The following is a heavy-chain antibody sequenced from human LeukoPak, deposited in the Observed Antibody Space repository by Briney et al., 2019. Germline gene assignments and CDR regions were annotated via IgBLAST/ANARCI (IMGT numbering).Heavy chain of an antibody. CDR2: FDPEDGET. J-gene: IGHJ4*02. CDR3: ATSRAVAGLGASGYFDY. Sequence: ASVKVSCKVSGYTLIELSMHWVRQAPGKGLEWMGGFDPEDGETIYAQKFQGRVTMTEDTSTDTAYMELSSLRSEDTAVYYCATSRAVAGLGASGYFDYWGQGTLVTVSS. CDR1: GYTLIELS. D-gene: IGHD6-19*01. V-gene: IGHV1-24*01.